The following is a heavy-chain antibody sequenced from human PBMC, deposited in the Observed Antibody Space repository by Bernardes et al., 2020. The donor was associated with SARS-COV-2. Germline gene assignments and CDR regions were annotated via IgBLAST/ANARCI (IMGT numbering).Heavy chain of an antibody. D-gene: IGHD3-10*01. CDR1: GYSFTSYW. J-gene: IGHJ6*02. CDR3: ARSMVRGAPSGYYYGMDV. Sequence: GESLKISCKGSGYSFTSYWIGWVRQMPGKGLEWMGIIHPGDSDTRYSPSFQGQVTISADKSISTAYLQWSSLKASDTAMYYCARSMVRGAPSGYYYGMDVWGQGTLVTVSS. V-gene: IGHV5-51*01. CDR2: IHPGDSDT.